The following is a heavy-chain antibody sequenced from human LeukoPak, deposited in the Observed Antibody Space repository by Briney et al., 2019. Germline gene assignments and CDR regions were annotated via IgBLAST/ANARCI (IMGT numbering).Heavy chain of an antibody. J-gene: IGHJ3*02. V-gene: IGHV3-74*01. D-gene: IGHD1-26*01. CDR2: INTDGSTA. CDR1: GFTFSSFW. Sequence: GGSLRLSCAASGFTFSSFWMHWVRQAPGEGLVWVSHINTDGSTANYADSVQGRFTISRDNAKNTLYLQMNSLRAEDTAVYYCAKPLVSVGAAFDIWGQGSMVTVSS. CDR3: AKPLVSVGAAFDI.